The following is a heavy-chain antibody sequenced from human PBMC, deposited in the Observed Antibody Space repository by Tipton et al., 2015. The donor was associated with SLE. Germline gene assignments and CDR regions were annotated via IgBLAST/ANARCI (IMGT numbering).Heavy chain of an antibody. V-gene: IGHV4-34*01. J-gene: IGHJ3*02. Sequence: LRLSCAVYGGSFSAYYWSWIRQPPGKGLEWIGEMNHRGSTNYNPPLKSRVTISVDTSKNQFSLKLSSVTAADTAVYYCARLDYSGSLGAFDIWGQGTMVTVSS. D-gene: IGHD1-26*01. CDR2: MNHRGST. CDR3: ARLDYSGSLGAFDI. CDR1: GGSFSAYY.